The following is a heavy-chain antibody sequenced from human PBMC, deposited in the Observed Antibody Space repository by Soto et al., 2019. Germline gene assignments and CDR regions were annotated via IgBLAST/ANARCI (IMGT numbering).Heavy chain of an antibody. CDR2: IAGGGTKT. Sequence: EVHLLDSGGGLVQPGGSLRLSCAASGFTFSNHAMSWVRQAPGTGLEWVSAIAGGGTKTYYADAVKGRCTISRESSMNTLYAQMDSLRAEATAIYSGTKVHSNYPDDWCDPWGQRTRVTVSP. CDR3: TKVHSNYPDDWCDP. CDR1: GFTFSNHA. J-gene: IGHJ5*02. D-gene: IGHD4-4*01. V-gene: IGHV3-23*01.